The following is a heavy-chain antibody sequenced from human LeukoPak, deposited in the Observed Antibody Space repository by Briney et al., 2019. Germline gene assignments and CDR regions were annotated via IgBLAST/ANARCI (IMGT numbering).Heavy chain of an antibody. CDR3: AKDRGGEYCSSTSCYKDF. CDR1: GFTFSNYG. V-gene: IGHV3-23*01. CDR2: ISGSGSST. Sequence: GGSLRLSCAASGFTFSNYGLNWVRQAPGKGLEWVSAISGSGSSTYYADSVKGRFTISRDNSKNTKNTLYLQMNSLRAEDTAVYYCAKDRGGEYCSSTSCYKDFWGQGTLVTVS. D-gene: IGHD2-2*02. J-gene: IGHJ4*02.